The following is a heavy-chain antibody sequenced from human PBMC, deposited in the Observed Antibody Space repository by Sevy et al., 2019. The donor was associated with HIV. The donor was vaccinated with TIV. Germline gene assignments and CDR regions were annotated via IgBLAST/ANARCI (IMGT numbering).Heavy chain of an antibody. Sequence: GGSLRLSCAVSGFTFNNAWMNWVRQAPGTGLQWVGLIKSKIDDETTDYAAPVKGRFTISRDDSKNTVFLQMNSLKIEDTAVYYCATAPGYYDSAPFDYWGPGTLVTVSS. V-gene: IGHV3-15*01. J-gene: IGHJ4*02. CDR2: IKSKIDDETT. CDR3: ATAPGYYDSAPFDY. D-gene: IGHD3-22*01. CDR1: GFTFNNAW.